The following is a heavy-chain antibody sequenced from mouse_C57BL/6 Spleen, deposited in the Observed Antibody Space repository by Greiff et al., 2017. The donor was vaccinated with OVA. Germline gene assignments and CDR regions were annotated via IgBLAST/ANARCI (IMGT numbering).Heavy chain of an antibody. V-gene: IGHV1-82*01. CDR3: ARRYYDYDGYYFDY. Sequence: QVQLQQSGPELVKPGASVKISCKASGYAFSSSWMNWVKQRPGKGLEWIGRIYPGAGDTNYNGKFKGKATLTADKSSSTAYMQLSSLTSEDSAVYFCARRYYDYDGYYFDYWGQGTTLTVSS. D-gene: IGHD2-4*01. J-gene: IGHJ2*01. CDR1: GYAFSSSW. CDR2: IYPGAGDT.